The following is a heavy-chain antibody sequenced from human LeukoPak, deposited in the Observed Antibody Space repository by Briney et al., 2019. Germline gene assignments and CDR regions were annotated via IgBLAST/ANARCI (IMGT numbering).Heavy chain of an antibody. J-gene: IGHJ6*03. CDR3: ARGRGVPADRYYYYMDA. V-gene: IGHV4-4*07. CDR2: IYTSGST. D-gene: IGHD2-2*01. CDR1: GGSISSYY. Sequence: SETLSLTCTVSGGSISSYYWSWIRQPAGKGLEWIGRIYTSGSTNYNPSLKSRVTMSVDTSKNQFSLKLSSVTAADTAVYYCARGRGVPADRYYYYMDAWGKGTTVTVSS.